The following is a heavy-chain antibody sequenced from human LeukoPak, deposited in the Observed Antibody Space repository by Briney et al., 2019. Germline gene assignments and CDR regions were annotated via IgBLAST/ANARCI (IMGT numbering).Heavy chain of an antibody. CDR2: IKSKTDGGTT. CDR1: GFTFSDYY. CDR3: TTDREYYGSGSYYAGLLGYCYYAMDV. D-gene: IGHD3-10*01. Sequence: GGSLRLSCAASGFTFSDYYMSWIRQAPGKGLEWVGRIKSKTDGGTTDYAAPVKGRFTISRDDSKNTLYLQMNSLKTEDTAVYYCTTDREYYGSGSYYAGLLGYCYYAMDVWGQGTTVTVSS. J-gene: IGHJ6*02. V-gene: IGHV3-15*01.